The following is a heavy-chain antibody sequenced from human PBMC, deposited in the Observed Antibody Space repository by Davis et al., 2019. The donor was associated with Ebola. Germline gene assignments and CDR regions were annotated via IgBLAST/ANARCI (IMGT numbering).Heavy chain of an antibody. D-gene: IGHD6-13*01. CDR3: ARYSSAWYATSYYFDY. V-gene: IGHV3-7*01. J-gene: IGHJ4*02. CDR1: GFTFSSYW. Sequence: GGSLRLSCRASGFTFSSYWMSWVRQAPGKGLEWVANIRQDGSEKYYVDSVKGRFTIPRDNAKNSLYLQVNSLRAEDTAVYYCARYSSAWYATSYYFDYWGQGTLVTVSS. CDR2: IRQDGSEK.